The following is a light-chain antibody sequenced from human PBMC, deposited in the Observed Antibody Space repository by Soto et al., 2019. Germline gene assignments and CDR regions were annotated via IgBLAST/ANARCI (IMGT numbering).Light chain of an antibody. J-gene: IGKJ1*01. CDR2: DAS. CDR3: QQYDSYSWT. CDR1: QSISTW. V-gene: IGKV1-5*01. Sequence: IRVTPSPSSLAASVGDTITITCRASQSISTWLAWYQQKPGKAPKVLIYDASRLESGVPSRFSGSGSGTEFTLTISSLQPDDFATYHCQQYDSYSWTFGQGTKVDIK.